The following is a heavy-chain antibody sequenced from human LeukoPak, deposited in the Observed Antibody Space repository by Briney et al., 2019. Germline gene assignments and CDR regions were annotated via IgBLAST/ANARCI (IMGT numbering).Heavy chain of an antibody. V-gene: IGHV5-51*01. CDR3: TRSPRDGYHDAFDI. D-gene: IGHD5-24*01. J-gene: IGHJ3*02. Sequence: GESLKISCKGSGYTFTTYWIAWVRQMPGKGLEWMGIVYPGDSETKYQGQVTISADKSISTAYLQWGSLKASETAMYYCTRSPRDGYHDAFDIWGQGTMVTVSS. CDR1: GYTFTTYW. CDR2: VYPGDSET.